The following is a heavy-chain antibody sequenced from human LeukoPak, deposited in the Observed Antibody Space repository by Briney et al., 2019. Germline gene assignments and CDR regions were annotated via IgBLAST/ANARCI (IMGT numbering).Heavy chain of an antibody. CDR2: ISGGGGTT. Sequence: GGSLRLSCAAPGFTFSSYAMSWVRQAPGKRLEWVSAISGGGGTTYYADSVKGRFTISRDNSKNTLFLQMNSLRAEDTAVYYCAEDSGPYTSGYYGHWGQGTLVTVSS. CDR3: AEDSGPYTSGYYGH. J-gene: IGHJ4*02. D-gene: IGHD3-22*01. V-gene: IGHV3-23*01. CDR1: GFTFSSYA.